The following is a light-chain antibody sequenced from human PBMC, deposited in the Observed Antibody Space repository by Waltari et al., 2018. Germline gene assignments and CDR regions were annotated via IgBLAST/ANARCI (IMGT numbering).Light chain of an antibody. CDR3: QQYGISPYT. J-gene: IGKJ2*01. CDR2: GAS. CDR1: QSVSNSY. V-gene: IGKV3-20*01. Sequence: EIVLTQSPGTLSLSPGERATLSCRASQSVSNSYLAWYQQKPGQAPRLLIHGASSRATGIPDRFSGSGSGTDFTLTISRLEPEDFAVYYCQQYGISPYTFGQGTKLEIK.